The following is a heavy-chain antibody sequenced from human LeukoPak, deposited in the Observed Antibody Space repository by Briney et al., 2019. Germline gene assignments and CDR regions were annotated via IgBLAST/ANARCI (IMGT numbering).Heavy chain of an antibody. D-gene: IGHD2-2*01. CDR2: VNWNGGST. Sequence: GGSLRLSCAASGFTFDDYGMSWVRQAPGKGLEWISGVNWNGGSTGYADSMKGRFTISRDNAKNSLYLQMNSLRAEVTALYYCVRDRCSSTSCHDSPNWFDPWGQGTLVTVSS. V-gene: IGHV3-20*04. CDR1: GFTFDDYG. CDR3: VRDRCSSTSCHDSPNWFDP. J-gene: IGHJ5*02.